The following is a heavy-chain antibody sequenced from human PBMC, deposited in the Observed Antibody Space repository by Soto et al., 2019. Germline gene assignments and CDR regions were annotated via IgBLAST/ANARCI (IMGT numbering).Heavy chain of an antibody. CDR3: ARDRFINSYYDFWSGQTPGYGMDV. V-gene: IGHV4-31*03. CDR1: GGSISSGGYY. Sequence: PSETLSLTCTVSGGSISSGGYYWSWIRQHPGKGLEWIGYIYYSGSTYYNPSLKSRVTISVDTSKNQFSLKLSSVTAADTAVYYCARDRFINSYYDFWSGQTPGYGMDVWGQGTTVTVSS. D-gene: IGHD3-3*01. J-gene: IGHJ6*02. CDR2: IYYSGST.